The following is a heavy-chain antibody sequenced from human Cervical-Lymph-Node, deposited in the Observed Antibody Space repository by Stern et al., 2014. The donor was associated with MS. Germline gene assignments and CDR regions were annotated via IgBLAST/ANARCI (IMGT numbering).Heavy chain of an antibody. Sequence: QMQLVQSGAEIRKPGASVKISCEASGYTFTTYYMHWVRQAPGQGLEWVALFNPSGGKTTYAQVFQGRVTVTGDTSTSTVYMELTGLRSEDTAVYYCARVLSLATSDSWGQGTLVIVSS. J-gene: IGHJ4*02. V-gene: IGHV1-46*01. CDR1: GYTFTTYY. D-gene: IGHD1-1*01. CDR3: ARVLSLATSDS. CDR2: FNPSGGKT.